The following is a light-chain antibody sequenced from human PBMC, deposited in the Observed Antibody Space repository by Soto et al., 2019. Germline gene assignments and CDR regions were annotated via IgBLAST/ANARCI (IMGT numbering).Light chain of an antibody. J-gene: IGKJ4*01. CDR1: QFVSTN. Sequence: EVVMTQSPATLSVSPGERATLSCRASQFVSTNLAWYQQKPGQAPRLLIYSASTRATGIPARFSGSGSGTAFTLTISSLQSEDSAVYYCQQFNNCPPLTFGGGTKVEIK. V-gene: IGKV3-15*01. CDR2: SAS. CDR3: QQFNNCPPLT.